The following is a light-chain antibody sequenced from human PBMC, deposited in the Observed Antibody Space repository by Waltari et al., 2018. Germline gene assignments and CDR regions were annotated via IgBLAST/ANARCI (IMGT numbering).Light chain of an antibody. J-gene: IGLJ3*02. V-gene: IGLV2-23*02. Sequence: QSALTQPASASGSPGQSITIYCTGTSSDIGTYNLVSWCQQYPGKVPKLIIYEVSKRPSGVSNHFSGSKSGNTASLTISGLQAEDEAHYYCSSYAGGSWVFGRGTKVTVL. CDR3: SSYAGGSWV. CDR1: SSDIGTYNL. CDR2: EVS.